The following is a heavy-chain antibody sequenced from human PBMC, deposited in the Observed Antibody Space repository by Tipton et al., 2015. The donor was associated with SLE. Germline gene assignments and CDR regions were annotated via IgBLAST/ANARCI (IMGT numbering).Heavy chain of an antibody. D-gene: IGHD5-24*01. Sequence: TLSLTCTVSGGSISTTTYFWNWIRQPAGKGLEWIGRGFASGLTDYNPSLSGRVTMSLDTSKNQFSLDLTSVTAADTAVYYCARKELSTMRDYWGQGTLVTVSS. CDR3: ARKELSTMRDY. CDR2: GFASGLT. J-gene: IGHJ4*02. V-gene: IGHV4-61*02. CDR1: GGSISTTTYF.